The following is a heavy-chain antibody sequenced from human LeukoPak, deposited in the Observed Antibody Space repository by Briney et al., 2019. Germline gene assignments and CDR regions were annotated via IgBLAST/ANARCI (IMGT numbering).Heavy chain of an antibody. J-gene: IGHJ4*02. Sequence: GGSLRLSCAASGFTFSDYYMSWIRQAPGKGLEWVSYISSSGSTIYYADSVKGRFTISRDNTKNSLYLQMNSLRAEDTAVYYCARYDFWSGLNVFDYWGQGTLVTVSS. CDR3: ARYDFWSGLNVFDY. CDR1: GFTFSDYY. V-gene: IGHV3-11*01. D-gene: IGHD3/OR15-3a*01. CDR2: ISSSGSTI.